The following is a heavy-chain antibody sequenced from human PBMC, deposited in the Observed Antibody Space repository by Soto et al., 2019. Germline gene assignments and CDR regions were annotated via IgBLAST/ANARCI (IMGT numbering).Heavy chain of an antibody. CDR2: IYYSGST. V-gene: IGHV4-39*01. CDR3: ARLLSGCSSTSCLDYYYMDV. J-gene: IGHJ6*03. D-gene: IGHD2-2*01. Sequence: SETLSLTCTVSGGSISSSSYYWGWIRQPPGKGLEWIGSIYYSGSTYYNPSLKSRVTISVDTSKNQFSLKLSSVTAADTAVYYCARLLSGCSSTSCLDYYYMDVWGKGTTVTVSS. CDR1: GGSISSSSYY.